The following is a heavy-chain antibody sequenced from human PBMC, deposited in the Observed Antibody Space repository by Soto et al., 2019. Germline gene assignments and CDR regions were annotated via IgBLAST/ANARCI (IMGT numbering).Heavy chain of an antibody. D-gene: IGHD3-16*02. CDR3: ARAFYDWGSYRFSVLFYFDY. CDR1: GGSISSGDYY. J-gene: IGHJ4*02. CDR2: IYYSGST. Sequence: SETLSLTCTVSGGSISSGDYYWSWIRQPPGKGLEWIGYIYYSGSTYYNPSLKSRVTISVDTSKNQFSLKLSSVTAADTAVYYCARAFYDWGSYRFSVLFYFDYWGQGTLVTVSS. V-gene: IGHV4-30-4*01.